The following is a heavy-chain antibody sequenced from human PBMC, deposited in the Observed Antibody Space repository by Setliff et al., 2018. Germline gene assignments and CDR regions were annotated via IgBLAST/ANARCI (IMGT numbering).Heavy chain of an antibody. Sequence: SETLSLTCAVSGYSISSGYFWGWIRQPPGKGLEWIGSIYHSVKTYYNPSLKSRVTLSVDTSKKQFSLKLSSVTAADTAVYYCARLLAGTGGFFYYGVDVWGQGTTVTVSS. CDR2: IYHSVKT. D-gene: IGHD6-19*01. CDR3: ARLLAGTGGFFYYGVDV. J-gene: IGHJ6*02. V-gene: IGHV4-38-2*01. CDR1: GYSISSGYF.